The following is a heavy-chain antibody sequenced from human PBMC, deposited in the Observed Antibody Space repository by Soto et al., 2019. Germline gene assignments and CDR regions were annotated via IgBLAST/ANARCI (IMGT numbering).Heavy chain of an antibody. V-gene: IGHV3-48*01. D-gene: IGHD5-12*01. Sequence: EVQLVESGGGLVQPGGSLRLSCAASGFTFSSYSMNWVRQAPGKGLEWVSYISSSSNTIYYADSVKGRFTISRDNAKNSRYLQMNSLRAEDTAVYYCARADSGYAHGYFYYGMDVWGQGTTVTVSS. J-gene: IGHJ6*02. CDR3: ARADSGYAHGYFYYGMDV. CDR2: ISSSSNTI. CDR1: GFTFSSYS.